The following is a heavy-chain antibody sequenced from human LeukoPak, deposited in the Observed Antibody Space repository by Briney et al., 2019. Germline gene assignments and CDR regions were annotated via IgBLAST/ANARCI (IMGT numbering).Heavy chain of an antibody. Sequence: PGPSLTLSCAPSALTSDDYTMHWVPHAPGKGLEWVSLISWDGGITYYADSVKGRFTISRDNRKNSLYLQMNSLRTEDTALYYCAKDSGYDFSGWYFDLWGRGSLVTVSS. V-gene: IGHV3-43*01. CDR2: ISWDGGIT. J-gene: IGHJ2*01. D-gene: IGHD5-12*01. CDR1: ALTSDDYT. CDR3: AKDSGYDFSGWYFDL.